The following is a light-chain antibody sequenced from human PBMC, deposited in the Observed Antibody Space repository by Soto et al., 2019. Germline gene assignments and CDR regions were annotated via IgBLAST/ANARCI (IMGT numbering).Light chain of an antibody. Sequence: QSALTQPPSVSAAPGQKVTISCSGSSSNIGNNYVSWYQQLPGTAPKLLIYDNNKRPSGIPDRFSASKSDTSATLGITGLQTGDEADYYCATWDSSLSAVVFGGGTKLTVL. V-gene: IGLV1-51*01. CDR3: ATWDSSLSAVV. CDR1: SSNIGNNY. J-gene: IGLJ2*01. CDR2: DNN.